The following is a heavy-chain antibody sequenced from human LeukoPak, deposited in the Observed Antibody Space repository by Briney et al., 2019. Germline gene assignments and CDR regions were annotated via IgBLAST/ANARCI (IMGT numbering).Heavy chain of an antibody. V-gene: IGHV4-39*01. Sequence: SETLSLTCTVSGGSVSSSSYYWGWIRQPPGKGLEWIGSIYHSGSTYYNPFLKSRVTISVDTSKNQFSLKLSSVTAADTAVYYCARRPQDYYYGMDVWGQGTTVTVSS. CDR1: GGSVSSSSYY. J-gene: IGHJ6*02. CDR3: ARRPQDYYYGMDV. CDR2: IYHSGST.